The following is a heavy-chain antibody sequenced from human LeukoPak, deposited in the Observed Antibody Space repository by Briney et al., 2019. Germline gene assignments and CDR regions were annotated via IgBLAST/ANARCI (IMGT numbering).Heavy chain of an antibody. CDR1: GFTFSSYA. J-gene: IGHJ4*02. CDR3: AREQGAYCGGDCYSFDY. Sequence: GGSLRLSCAASGFTFSSYAMSWVRQAPGKGLEWVSYISSSGSTIYYADSVKGRFTISRDNAKNSLYLQMNSLRAEDTAVYYCAREQGAYCGGDCYSFDYWGQGTLVTVSS. CDR2: ISSSGSTI. V-gene: IGHV3-48*04. D-gene: IGHD2-21*02.